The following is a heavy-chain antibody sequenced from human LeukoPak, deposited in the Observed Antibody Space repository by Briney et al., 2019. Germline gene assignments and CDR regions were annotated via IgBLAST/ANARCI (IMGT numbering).Heavy chain of an antibody. Sequence: SVKVSCKASGGTFSSYAISWVRQAPGQGLEWMGGIIPIFGTANYAQKFQGRVTITADESTSTAYMVLSSLRSEDTAVYYCARARPTRNWFDPWGQGTLVTVSS. CDR2: IIPIFGTA. V-gene: IGHV1-69*13. J-gene: IGHJ5*02. CDR3: ARARPTRNWFDP. CDR1: GGTFSSYA.